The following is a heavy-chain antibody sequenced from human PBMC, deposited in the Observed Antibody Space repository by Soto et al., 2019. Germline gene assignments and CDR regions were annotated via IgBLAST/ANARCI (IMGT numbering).Heavy chain of an antibody. Sequence: PSETLSLTCTVSGDSISSSSYYWGWIRQPPGKGLEWIGSIYYSGSTYYNPSLKSRVTISVDTSKNQFSLKLSSVTAADTAVYYCAIHLGDCTNGVCYRGGAFDIWGQGTMVTVSS. J-gene: IGHJ3*02. CDR1: GDSISSSSYY. V-gene: IGHV4-39*01. D-gene: IGHD2-8*01. CDR2: IYYSGST. CDR3: AIHLGDCTNGVCYRGGAFDI.